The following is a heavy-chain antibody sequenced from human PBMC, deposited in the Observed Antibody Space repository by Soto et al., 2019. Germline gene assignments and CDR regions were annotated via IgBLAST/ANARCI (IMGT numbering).Heavy chain of an antibody. CDR3: VHTSIFGVVDY. D-gene: IGHD3-3*01. Sequence: QITLKESGPTLVKPTQTLTLTCTVSGFSLSTSGVGVGWIRQPPGKALEWLVVIYRDDDKRYSPSLKSWPTNTQDTSHNQVVLTMTKMDPVDTATFYCVHTSIFGVVDYWGQGTLVTVSS. V-gene: IGHV2-5*02. CDR2: IYRDDDK. CDR1: GFSLSTSGVG. J-gene: IGHJ4*02.